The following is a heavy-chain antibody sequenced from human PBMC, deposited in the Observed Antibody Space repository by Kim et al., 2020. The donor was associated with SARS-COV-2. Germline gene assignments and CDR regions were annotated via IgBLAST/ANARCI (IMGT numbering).Heavy chain of an antibody. V-gene: IGHV3-23*01. J-gene: IGHJ4*02. CDR3: ARDYYDSSGYRCRQVDY. D-gene: IGHD3-22*01. Sequence: VKGRFTISRDNSKNTLYVQMNSLRAEDTAVYYCARDYYDSSGYRCRQVDYWGQGTLVTVSS.